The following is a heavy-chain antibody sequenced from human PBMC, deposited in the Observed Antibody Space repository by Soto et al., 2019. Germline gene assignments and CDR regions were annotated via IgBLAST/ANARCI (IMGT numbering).Heavy chain of an antibody. CDR3: ASQVAHCSGGNCRGEFDY. D-gene: IGHD2-15*01. CDR2: IYNTGSS. Sequence: SLTXSLTCTFSGFSVTIGGYYWSWIRQHPGKVLEWIGYIYNTGSSSYNPSLRGRLAISLDTSKNQFSLKLSSVTAADTAVYYCASQVAHCSGGNCRGEFDYWGRGTLVNVSS. J-gene: IGHJ4*02. V-gene: IGHV4-31*02. CDR1: GFSVTIGGYY.